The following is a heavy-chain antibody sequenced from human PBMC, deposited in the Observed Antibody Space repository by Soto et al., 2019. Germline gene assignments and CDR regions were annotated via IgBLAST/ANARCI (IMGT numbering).Heavy chain of an antibody. V-gene: IGHV3-48*01. J-gene: IGHJ6*02. Sequence: PGGSLILSCTTSGFQFSTYSMNWVRQTTGKGLDWVSYISSSSNKYYADSVKGRFTISRDNSKNTLYLQMNSLRAEDTAVYYCAKVFLEWLLYNYYGMDVWGQGTTVTVSS. D-gene: IGHD3-3*01. CDR1: GFQFSTYS. CDR3: AKVFLEWLLYNYYGMDV. CDR2: ISSSSNK.